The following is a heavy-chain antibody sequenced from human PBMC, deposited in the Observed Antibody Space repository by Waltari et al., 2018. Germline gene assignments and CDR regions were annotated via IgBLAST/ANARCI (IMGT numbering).Heavy chain of an antibody. CDR2: INPITGDT. Sequence: QVQLVQSGAEVKKPGDSVQVSCKASGYTFSGYYMHWVRKDPGQGIEWMGRINPITGDTNYAEKLQGRCTMTREPSITTAYMEMTRLRSDDTAVDYYARDLYRSTSGIRFDPWGQGTLVTVSS. D-gene: IGHD2-2*01. CDR3: ARDLYRSTSGIRFDP. CDR1: GYTFSGYY. V-gene: IGHV1-2*06. J-gene: IGHJ5*02.